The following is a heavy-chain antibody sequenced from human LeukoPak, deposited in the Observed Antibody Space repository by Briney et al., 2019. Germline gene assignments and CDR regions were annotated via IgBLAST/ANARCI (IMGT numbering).Heavy chain of an antibody. CDR3: AKDFVVPASAFDI. D-gene: IGHD2-2*01. CDR1: GFTFSSYA. J-gene: IGHJ3*02. Sequence: GGSLRLSCAASGFTFSSYAMHWVRQAPGKGLEYVSAISSNGGSTYYANSVKGRFTISRDNSKNTLYLQMGSLRVEDMAVYYCAKDFVVPASAFDIWGQGTMVTVSS. CDR2: ISSNGGST. V-gene: IGHV3-64*01.